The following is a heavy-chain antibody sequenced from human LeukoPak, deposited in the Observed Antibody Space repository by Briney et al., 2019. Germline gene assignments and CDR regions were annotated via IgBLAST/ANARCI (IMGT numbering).Heavy chain of an antibody. V-gene: IGHV1-2*02. CDR1: GYSFTGYY. D-gene: IGHD6-19*01. Sequence: ASVKVSCKASGYSFTGYYTHWVRQAPGQGLEWMGWINPNSGGTNYAQKFQGRVTMTRDTSISTAYMELSRLRSDDTAVYYCARDPLGQQWLVLGYYFDYWGQGTLVTVSS. CDR2: INPNSGGT. J-gene: IGHJ4*02. CDR3: ARDPLGQQWLVLGYYFDY.